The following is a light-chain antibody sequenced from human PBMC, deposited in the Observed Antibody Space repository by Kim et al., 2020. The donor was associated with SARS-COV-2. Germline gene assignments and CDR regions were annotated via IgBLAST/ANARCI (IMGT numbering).Light chain of an antibody. J-gene: IGKJ2*01. CDR2: AAV. V-gene: IGKV1-16*01. CDR1: QGISNF. CDR3: QQYNSYPYT. Sequence: SAAVGDRVTITCRAAQGISNFLGWYQQNPGKAPKSLIYAAVTLQTGVPTRFSGSESGTNFSLTISSLQPEDFATYYCQQYNSYPYTFGQGTKLEI.